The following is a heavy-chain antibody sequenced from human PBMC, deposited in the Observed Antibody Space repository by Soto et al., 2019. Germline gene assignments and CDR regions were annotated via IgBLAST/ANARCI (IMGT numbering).Heavy chain of an antibody. Sequence: QVQLVESGGGVVQPGRSLRLSCAASGFTFSSYAMHWVRRAPGKGLEWMAVMSYDGSNKYYADSVKGRFTISRDNSKNTLYLQMNSLRAEDTALYYCARDGRAYWGQGTLVIVSS. V-gene: IGHV3-30-3*01. CDR1: GFTFSSYA. CDR2: MSYDGSNK. J-gene: IGHJ4*02. CDR3: ARDGRAY.